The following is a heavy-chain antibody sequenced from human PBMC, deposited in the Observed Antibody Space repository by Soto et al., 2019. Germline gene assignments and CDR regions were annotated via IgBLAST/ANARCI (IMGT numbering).Heavy chain of an antibody. CDR2: IYHSGST. CDR1: GGSISSGGYS. CDR3: ARVGTNCGGDCSPYAFDI. V-gene: IGHV4-30-2*01. J-gene: IGHJ3*02. Sequence: NPSETLSLTCAVSGGSISSGGYSWSWIRQPPGKGLEWIGYIYHSGSTYYNPSLKSRVTISVDRSKNQFSLKLSSVTAADTAVYYCARVGTNCGGDCSPYAFDIWGQGTMVTVSS. D-gene: IGHD2-21*02.